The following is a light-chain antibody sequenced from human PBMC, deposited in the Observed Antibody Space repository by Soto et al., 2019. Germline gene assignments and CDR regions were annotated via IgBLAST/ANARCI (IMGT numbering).Light chain of an antibody. CDR3: SSFTSSDTDV. CDR2: EVS. V-gene: IGLV2-14*01. CDR1: NSDTGGYNF. Sequence: QSALTQPASVSGSPGQSITISCTGTNSDTGGYNFVSWYQHHPGKAPKLMIFEVSNRPSGVSNRFTGSKSGNTASLTISGLKTEDEADYYCSSFTSSDTDVFGTGTKATAL. J-gene: IGLJ1*01.